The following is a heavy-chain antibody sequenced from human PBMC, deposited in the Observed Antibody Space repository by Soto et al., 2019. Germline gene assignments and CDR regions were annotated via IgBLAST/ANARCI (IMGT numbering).Heavy chain of an antibody. CDR1: GYTFSSYH. CDR2: ISAYNGNT. CDR3: VRDLAPVDY. Sequence: QIQLVQSGAEVKKPGASVKVSCKASGYTFSSYHITWVRQAPGQGLEWMGWISAYNGNTNYAQNLQGRVTMTTDPSTSTAYMELRSLRSDDTAVYYWVRDLAPVDYWGQGTLVTVSS. J-gene: IGHJ4*02. V-gene: IGHV1-18*01.